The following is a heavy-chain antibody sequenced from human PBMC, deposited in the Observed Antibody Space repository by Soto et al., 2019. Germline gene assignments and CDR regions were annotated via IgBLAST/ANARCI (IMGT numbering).Heavy chain of an antibody. V-gene: IGHV4-4*02. Sequence: QVQLQESGPGLVKPSGTLSLTCAISGGSISSSNWWSWVRQPPGKGLEWIGEIYHSGSTNYNPSLKSRETIAGAQYENQFSPKLSSGTAADTAVYYCARCIAAAGPIDYWGQGTLITVSS. D-gene: IGHD6-13*01. CDR3: ARCIAAAGPIDY. CDR1: GGSISSSNW. CDR2: IYHSGST. J-gene: IGHJ4*02.